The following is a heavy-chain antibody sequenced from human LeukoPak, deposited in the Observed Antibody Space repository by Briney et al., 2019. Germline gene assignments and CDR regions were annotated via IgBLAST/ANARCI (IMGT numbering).Heavy chain of an antibody. J-gene: IGHJ6*04. D-gene: IGHD5-24*01. V-gene: IGHV4-34*12. Sequence: SETLSLSCAVYGGSFIDYNWTWVRQPPGKGLEWIGEIIHSGSTNYNPSPKRRVTTSSHTSTTKFYLMLSCMTAADTAVYYSARKRLHQKSHGGGLLRGGWGRGSTVTVSS. CDR1: GGSFIDYN. CDR3: ARKRLHQKSHGGGLLRGG. CDR2: IIHSGST.